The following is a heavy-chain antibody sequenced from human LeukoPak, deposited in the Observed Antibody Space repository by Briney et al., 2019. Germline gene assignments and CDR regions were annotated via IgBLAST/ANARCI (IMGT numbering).Heavy chain of an antibody. D-gene: IGHD3-22*01. CDR3: AREPYSTYYYDSSGYYPLGY. V-gene: IGHV1-18*01. Sequence: GASVKVSCKASGYTFTSYGISWVRQAPGQGLEWMGWISAYNGNTNYAQKLQGRVTMTTDTSTSTAYMELRSLRSDDTAVYYCAREPYSTYYYDSSGYYPLGYWGQGTLVTVSS. J-gene: IGHJ4*02. CDR2: ISAYNGNT. CDR1: GYTFTSYG.